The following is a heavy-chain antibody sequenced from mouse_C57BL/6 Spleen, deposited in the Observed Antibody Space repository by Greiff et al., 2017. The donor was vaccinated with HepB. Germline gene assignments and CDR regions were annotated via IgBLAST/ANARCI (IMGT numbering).Heavy chain of an antibody. D-gene: IGHD1-1*01. V-gene: IGHV5-6*02. CDR2: ISSGGSYT. CDR1: GFTFRSYG. CDR3: ARPSSPWYCDV. J-gene: IGHJ1*03. Sequence: EVKLVESGGDLVKPGGSLKLSCAASGFTFRSYGLSWVRRTQDKRLEWVATISSGGSYTYYPDSVKGRFTISRDNAKNTLYLQMSSLKSKDTAMYYCARPSSPWYCDVWGTGTTVTVSS.